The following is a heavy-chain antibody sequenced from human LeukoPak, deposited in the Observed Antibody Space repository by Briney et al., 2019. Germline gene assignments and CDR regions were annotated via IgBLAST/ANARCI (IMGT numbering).Heavy chain of an antibody. CDR1: GGSFSGYY. D-gene: IGHD3-22*01. CDR3: ARAGYYDSSGGFDP. CDR2: INHSGST. J-gene: IGHJ5*02. Sequence: PSETLSLTCAVYGGSFSGYYWSWIRQPPGKGLEWIGEINHSGSTNYNPSLKSRVTISVDRSKNQFSLKLSSVTAADTAVFYCARAGYYDSSGGFDPWGQGTLVTVSS. V-gene: IGHV4-34*01.